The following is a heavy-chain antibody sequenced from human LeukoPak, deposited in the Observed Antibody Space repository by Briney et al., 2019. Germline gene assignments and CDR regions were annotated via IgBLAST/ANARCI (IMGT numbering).Heavy chain of an antibody. CDR2: IGFDGNNK. Sequence: PGRSLSLYCAAYGFTFNSNGMDWHRQAPARGLEWVAVIGFDGNNKFYADSVKGRFTISRDNSKNTLYLQMNSLRAEDTAVYYCARGSYGAYKYCDYWGQGTLVTVSS. CDR1: GFTFNSNG. CDR3: ARGSYGAYKYCDY. V-gene: IGHV3-33*01. D-gene: IGHD4/OR15-4a*01. J-gene: IGHJ4*02.